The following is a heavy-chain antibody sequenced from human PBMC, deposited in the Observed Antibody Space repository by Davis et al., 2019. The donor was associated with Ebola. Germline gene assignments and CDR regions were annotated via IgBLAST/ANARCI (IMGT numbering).Heavy chain of an antibody. Sequence: GSLRLSCTVSGDSISTNYWSWIRQPAGKGLEWIGRIYTTGSTNYNPSLKSQVTMSLDTSKNQFSLRLSSVTAADTAVYYCARGTWGWDYWGQGILVIVSS. CDR1: GDSISTNY. V-gene: IGHV4-4*07. J-gene: IGHJ4*02. CDR2: IYTTGST. CDR3: ARGTWGWDY. D-gene: IGHD7-27*01.